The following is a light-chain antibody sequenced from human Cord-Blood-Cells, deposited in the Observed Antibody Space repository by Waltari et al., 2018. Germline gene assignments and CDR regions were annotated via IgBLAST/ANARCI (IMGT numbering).Light chain of an antibody. J-gene: IGKJ1*01. CDR2: AAS. CDR1: QGVSSY. Sequence: AIRMTQSPSSFSASTGDRVTITCRASQGVSSYLAWYQQKPGKAPKLLIYAASTLQSGVPSRFSGNGSGTYFTLTISCLQSEDFATYYCQQYYSYPRTFGQGTKVEIK. CDR3: QQYYSYPRT. V-gene: IGKV1-8*01.